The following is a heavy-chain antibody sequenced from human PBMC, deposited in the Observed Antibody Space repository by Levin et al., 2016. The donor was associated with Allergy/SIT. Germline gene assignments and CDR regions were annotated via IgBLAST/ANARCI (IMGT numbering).Heavy chain of an antibody. CDR1: GGSFSGYY. D-gene: IGHD2-15*01. CDR2: INHSGST. Sequence: SETLSLTCAVYGGSFSGYYWSWIRQPPGKGLEWIGEINHSGSTNYNPSLKSRVTISVDTSKNQFSLKLSSVTAADTAVYYCAREGGYCSGGSCYLNARTSPHAHNWFDPWGQGTLVTVSS. CDR3: AREGGYCSGGSCYLNARTSPHAHNWFDP. J-gene: IGHJ5*02. V-gene: IGHV4-34*01.